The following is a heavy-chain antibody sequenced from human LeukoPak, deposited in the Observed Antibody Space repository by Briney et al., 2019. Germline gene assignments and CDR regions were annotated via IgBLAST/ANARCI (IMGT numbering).Heavy chain of an antibody. CDR3: ARVSGPYGDYYVDY. Sequence: TSGTLSLTCTVSGGSISSGDYYWSWIRQPPGKGLEWIGYIYYSGSTYYNPSLKSRVTISVDTSKNQFSLKLSSVTAADTAVYYCARVSGPYGDYYVDYWGQGTLVTVSS. CDR2: IYYSGST. CDR1: GGSISSGDYY. J-gene: IGHJ4*02. D-gene: IGHD4-17*01. V-gene: IGHV4-30-4*01.